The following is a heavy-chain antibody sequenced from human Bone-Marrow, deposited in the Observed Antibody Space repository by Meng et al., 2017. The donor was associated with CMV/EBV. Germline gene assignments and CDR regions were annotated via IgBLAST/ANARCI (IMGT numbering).Heavy chain of an antibody. J-gene: IGHJ4*02. CDR1: GFTFDDYD. Sequence: GESLKISCAASGFTFDDYDMSWVRQAPGKGLEWVAVIWYDGSNKYYADSVKGRFTISRDNSKNTLYLQMNSLRAEDTAVYYCAKTSLRYSSSSGYFDYWGQGTLVTVSS. D-gene: IGHD6-6*01. CDR2: IWYDGSNK. CDR3: AKTSLRYSSSSGYFDY. V-gene: IGHV3-33*06.